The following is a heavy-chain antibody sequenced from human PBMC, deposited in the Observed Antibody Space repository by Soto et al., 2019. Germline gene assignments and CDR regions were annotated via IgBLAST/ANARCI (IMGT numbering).Heavy chain of an antibody. CDR3: TRARDFYNGGWYSDYFDY. J-gene: IGHJ4*02. CDR2: IKPDGFEK. V-gene: IGHV3-7*01. D-gene: IGHD6-19*01. Sequence: GGSLRLSCAASGFSFTNFWMSWVRQSPGKGLEWVANIKPDGFEKDYVDSVKGRFTISRDNAKSSLNLQMNSLRAEDTAIYYCTRARDFYNGGWYSDYFDYWGQGALVTVSS. CDR1: GFSFTNFW.